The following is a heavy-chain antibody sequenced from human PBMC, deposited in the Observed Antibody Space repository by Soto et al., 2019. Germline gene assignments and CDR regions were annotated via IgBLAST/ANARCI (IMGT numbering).Heavy chain of an antibody. J-gene: IGHJ4*02. Sequence: ASVKVSCKASGYTFSNYAIHWLRQAPGQRPEWLGWINGGNGYIKHSVRYDDRVYISTDTSTSTAYMELRSLRSDDTAVYYCARDLSSGSYYGYWGQGTLVTVSS. V-gene: IGHV1-3*01. CDR1: GYTFSNYA. D-gene: IGHD1-26*01. CDR2: INGGNGYI. CDR3: ARDLSSGSYYGY.